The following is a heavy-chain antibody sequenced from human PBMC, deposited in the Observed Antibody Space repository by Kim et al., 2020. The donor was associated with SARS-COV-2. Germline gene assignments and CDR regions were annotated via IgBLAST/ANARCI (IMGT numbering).Heavy chain of an antibody. Sequence: VESVKGRFTIWRGHAKNSLYLQMNSRRAEDTGVYYCARRRRGANYGTMDVWGQGTTVTVSS. J-gene: IGHJ6*02. V-gene: IGHV3-7*01. D-gene: IGHD2-15*01. CDR3: ARRRRGANYGTMDV.